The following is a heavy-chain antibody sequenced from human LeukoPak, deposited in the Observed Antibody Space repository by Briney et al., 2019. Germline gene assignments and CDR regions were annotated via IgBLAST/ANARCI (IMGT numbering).Heavy chain of an antibody. CDR1: GFTFSSYA. CDR3: AKRDFDDYFDY. D-gene: IGHD3-9*01. J-gene: IGHJ4*02. CDR2: ISASGGST. V-gene: IGHV3-23*01. Sequence: GGSLRLSCAASGFTFSSYAMNWVRQAPGNGLEWVSTISASGGSTYYTDSVKGRFTISRDNSNNTLYLQMNSLRAEDTAVYYCAKRDFDDYFDYWGQGTLVTVSS.